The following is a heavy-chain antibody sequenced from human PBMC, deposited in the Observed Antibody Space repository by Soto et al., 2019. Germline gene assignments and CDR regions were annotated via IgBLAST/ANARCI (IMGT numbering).Heavy chain of an antibody. CDR1: EGTFSSYA. D-gene: IGHD6-13*01. V-gene: IGHV1-69*12. CDR2: IIPIFGTA. CDR3: ARAQAAAGVKDGMDV. J-gene: IGHJ6*02. Sequence: QVQLVQSGAEVKKPGSWKKVSCKDSEGTFSSYAISWVRQAPGQGLEWMGGIIPIFGTANYAQKFQGRVTITADESTSTAYMELSSLRSEDTDVYYCARAQAAAGVKDGMDVWGQGTTVTVSS.